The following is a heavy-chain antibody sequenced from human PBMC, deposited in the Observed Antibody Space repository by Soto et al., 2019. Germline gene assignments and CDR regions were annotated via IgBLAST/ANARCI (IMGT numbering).Heavy chain of an antibody. CDR1: GYIFTNYW. CDR3: ARFIDTADYAFLDY. CDR2: IYPGDSEA. D-gene: IGHD4-17*01. Sequence: EVSMVQSGAEVRMPGESLRISCKGSGYIFTNYWIAWVRQMPGKGLEWMGIIYPGDSEARYSPSFQGQVTMSADKSINTAFLQWIGLKASDSAMYYCARFIDTADYAFLDYWGQGTLVTVSS. V-gene: IGHV5-51*03. J-gene: IGHJ4*02.